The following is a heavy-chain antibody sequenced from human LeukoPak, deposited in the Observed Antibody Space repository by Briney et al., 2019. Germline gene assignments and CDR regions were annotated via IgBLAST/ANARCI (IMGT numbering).Heavy chain of an antibody. CDR1: GGSISSYY. V-gene: IGHV4-4*07. J-gene: IGHJ3*02. D-gene: IGHD3-22*01. CDR2: IYTSGST. CDR3: ARDLHYYDSSGYYYSDAFDI. Sequence: SETLSLTCTVSGGSISSYYWSWIRQPAGKGLEWIGRIYTSGSTNYNSSLKSRVTMSVDTSKNQFSLKLSSVTAADTAVYYCARDLHYYDSSGYYYSDAFDIWGQGTMVTVSS.